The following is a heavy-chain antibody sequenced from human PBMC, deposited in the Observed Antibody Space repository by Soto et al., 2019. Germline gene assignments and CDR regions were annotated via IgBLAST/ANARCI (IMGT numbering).Heavy chain of an antibody. J-gene: IGHJ6*02. V-gene: IGHV4-39*01. D-gene: IGHD4-17*01. Sequence: PSETLSLPCTVSGGSMKTTSYYWGWICQSPGKGLEWIVSIYYNGITYYNLSLRSRVTVSADMSKNQYPLRLTSVTAADTALYCCARFDCGDRVFGLDVWGQGTTVTVSS. CDR2: IYYNGIT. CDR1: GGSMKTTSYY. CDR3: ARFDCGDRVFGLDV.